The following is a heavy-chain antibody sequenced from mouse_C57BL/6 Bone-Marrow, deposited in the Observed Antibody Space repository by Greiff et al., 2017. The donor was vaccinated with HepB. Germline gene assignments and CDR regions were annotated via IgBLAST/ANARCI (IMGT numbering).Heavy chain of an antibody. CDR2: ISGGGGNT. CDR1: GFTFSSYT. D-gene: IGHD2-5*01. CDR3: ARLPYYSKFYYAMDY. J-gene: IGHJ4*01. V-gene: IGHV5-9*01. Sequence: EVQLVESGGGLVKPGGSLKLSCAASGFTFSSYTMSWVRQTPEKRLEWVATISGGGGNTYYPDSVKGRFTISRDNAKNTLYLQMSSLRSEDTALYYCARLPYYSKFYYAMDYWGQGTSVTVSS.